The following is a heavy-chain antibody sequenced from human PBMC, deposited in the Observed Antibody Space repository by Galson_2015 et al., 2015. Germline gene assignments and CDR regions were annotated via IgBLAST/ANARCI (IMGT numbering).Heavy chain of an antibody. CDR1: GFTFSDYA. CDR2: ISDNGLKT. Sequence: SLRLSCAASGFTFSDYAMSWVRQAPGKGLEWVSSISDNGLKTFYADSVRGRSTISRDNSKNTLYLQMSSLRVDDTAVYYCVRDRRYGSGNTCFLDYWGQGALVTVSS. CDR3: VRDRRYGSGNTCFLDY. D-gene: IGHD2-15*01. J-gene: IGHJ4*02. V-gene: IGHV3-23*01.